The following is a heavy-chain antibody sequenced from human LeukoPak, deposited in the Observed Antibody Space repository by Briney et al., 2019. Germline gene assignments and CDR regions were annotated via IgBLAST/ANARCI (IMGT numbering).Heavy chain of an antibody. CDR2: ISSSSSYI. V-gene: IGHV3-21*01. CDR3: VRESPYCSSTSCPFDY. D-gene: IGHD2-2*01. Sequence: NSGGSLRLSCAASGFTFSTYSMNWVRQAPGKGLEWVSSISSSSSYIYYADSVKGRFTISRDNAKNSLYLQMNSLRTEDTAVYYCVRESPYCSSTSCPFDYWGQGTLVTVSS. CDR1: GFTFSTYS. J-gene: IGHJ4*02.